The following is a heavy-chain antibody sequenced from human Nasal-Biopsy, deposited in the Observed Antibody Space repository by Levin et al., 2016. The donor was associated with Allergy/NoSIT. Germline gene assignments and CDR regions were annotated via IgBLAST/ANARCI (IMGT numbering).Heavy chain of an antibody. D-gene: IGHD3-10*01. J-gene: IGHJ6*03. CDR2: VDYRGIT. V-gene: IGHV4-31*11. Sequence: SETLSLTCAVSGASIRSGGNYWTWIRQHPGEGLEWIGYVDYRGITYSNPSLKSRLTISVDTSKNQFSLKMSSVTAADTAVYYCARVRVIGSYAMDVWGKGTTVTVSS. CDR3: ARVRVIGSYAMDV. CDR1: GASIRSGGNY.